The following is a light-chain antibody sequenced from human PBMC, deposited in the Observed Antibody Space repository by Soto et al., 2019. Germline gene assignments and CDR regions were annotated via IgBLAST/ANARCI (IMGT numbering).Light chain of an antibody. Sequence: EIVMTQSPGTLSLSPGEGATLSCRASRSINSNFLAWYQQKPGQAPSLLIYGASSRATDVPDRFSASGSGTDFALTISRLEPEDVAVYYCQQYISSPLTFGGGTKVEI. CDR1: RSINSNF. CDR2: GAS. J-gene: IGKJ4*01. V-gene: IGKV3-20*01. CDR3: QQYISSPLT.